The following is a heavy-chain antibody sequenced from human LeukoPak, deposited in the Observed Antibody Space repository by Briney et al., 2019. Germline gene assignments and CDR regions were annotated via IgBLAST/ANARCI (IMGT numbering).Heavy chain of an antibody. V-gene: IGHV5-51*01. Sequence: GESLKTPCRASGYNFPKSWIGWVRQMPGKGVEWVAIIYPDDSRTNYSPSFQGHVTISVDRSINTAYLQWSSLRASDTAMYYCARPDYFASHDWGQGTLVTVST. CDR3: ARPDYFASHD. J-gene: IGHJ4*02. CDR2: IYPDDSRT. CDR1: GYNFPKSW. D-gene: IGHD3-10*01.